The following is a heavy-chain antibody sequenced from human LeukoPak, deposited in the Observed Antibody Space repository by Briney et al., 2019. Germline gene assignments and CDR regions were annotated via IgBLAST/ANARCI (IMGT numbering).Heavy chain of an antibody. Sequence: GSVKVSCKASGYTFTSYDINWVRQATGQGLEWMGWMNPNSGNTGYAQKFQGRVTMTRNTSISTAYMELSSVTAAYTAVYYCARRNYGSGSLDYWGQGTLVTVSS. CDR2: MNPNSGNT. V-gene: IGHV1-8*01. D-gene: IGHD3-10*01. CDR3: ARRNYGSGSLDY. CDR1: GYTFTSYD. J-gene: IGHJ4*02.